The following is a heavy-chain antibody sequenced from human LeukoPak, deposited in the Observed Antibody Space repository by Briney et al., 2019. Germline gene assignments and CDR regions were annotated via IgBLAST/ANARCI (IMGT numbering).Heavy chain of an antibody. CDR3: ARFPPYDFWSGYYNTYFDY. D-gene: IGHD3-3*01. J-gene: IGHJ4*02. V-gene: IGHV4-34*01. CDR1: GGSFSGYY. CDR2: INHSGST. Sequence: SETLSLTCAVYGGSFSGYYWGWIRQPPGKGLEWIGEINHSGSTNYNPSLKSRVTISVDTSKNQFSLKLSSVTAADTAVYYCARFPPYDFWSGYYNTYFDYWGQGTLVTVSS.